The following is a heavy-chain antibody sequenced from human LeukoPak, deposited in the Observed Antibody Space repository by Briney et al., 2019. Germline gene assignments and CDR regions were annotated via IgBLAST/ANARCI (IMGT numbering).Heavy chain of an antibody. Sequence: ASVKVSFKASGYTLIVYYMHWVRQAPGQGLEWMGWINPHSGGTNYAQNFQGRVTMTRDTSISTAYMELSRLRSDDTAVYYCARGDSSGYYYAFDIWGQGTMVTVSS. J-gene: IGHJ3*02. D-gene: IGHD3-22*01. CDR2: INPHSGGT. CDR1: GYTLIVYY. V-gene: IGHV1-2*02. CDR3: ARGDSSGYYYAFDI.